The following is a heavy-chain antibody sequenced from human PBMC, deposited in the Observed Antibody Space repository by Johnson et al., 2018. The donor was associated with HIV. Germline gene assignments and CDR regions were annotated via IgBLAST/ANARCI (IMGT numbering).Heavy chain of an antibody. CDR3: ARATFYYDPSGYLTRPRAFDI. CDR1: GFTFDDYG. J-gene: IGHJ3*02. V-gene: IGHV3-20*04. D-gene: IGHD3-22*01. Sequence: VQLVESGGGVVRPGGSLRLSCAASGFTFDDYGMSWVRQAPGKGLEWVSGFNWNGGSTGSADSVKGRFTISRDNAKNSLYLQMNSLRAEDTALYYCARATFYYDPSGYLTRPRAFDIWGQGTMVTVSS. CDR2: FNWNGGST.